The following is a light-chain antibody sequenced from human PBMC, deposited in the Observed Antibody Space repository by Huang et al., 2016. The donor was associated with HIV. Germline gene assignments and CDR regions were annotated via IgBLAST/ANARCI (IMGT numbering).Light chain of an antibody. CDR3: QQFNNWPPRFT. J-gene: IGKJ3*01. V-gene: IGKV3-15*01. CDR2: GAS. Sequence: EIVMTQSPATLSVSPGERATLSCRASQNICDNLTWYQHKPGKAPRLLIYGASTRATGIPPRFSGSGSGTEFPLTISGLESEDFAVYYCQQFNNWPPRFTFGPGTTVDVK. CDR1: QNICDN.